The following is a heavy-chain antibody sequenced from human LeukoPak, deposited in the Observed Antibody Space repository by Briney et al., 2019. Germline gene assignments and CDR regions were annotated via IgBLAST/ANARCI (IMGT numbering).Heavy chain of an antibody. J-gene: IGHJ6*04. Sequence: GSSVKVSCKASGGTFSSYAISWVRQAPGQGLEWMRGIIPIFGTANYAQKFQGRVTITADKSTSTAYMELSSLRSEDTAVYYCARGFWGWFGELPLYLDVWGKGTTVTISS. D-gene: IGHD3-10*01. CDR1: GGTFSSYA. CDR3: ARGFWGWFGELPLYLDV. CDR2: IIPIFGTA. V-gene: IGHV1-69*06.